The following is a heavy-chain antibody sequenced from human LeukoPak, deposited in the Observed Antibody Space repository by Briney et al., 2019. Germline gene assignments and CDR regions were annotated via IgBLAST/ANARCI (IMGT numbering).Heavy chain of an antibody. V-gene: IGHV1-18*01. CDR3: ARDLGIAVAGTFGY. D-gene: IGHD6-19*01. Sequence: ASVTVSCKASGYTFTSYGISWVRQAPGQGLEWTGWISAYNGNTNYAQKLQGRVTMTTDTSTSTAYMELRSLRSDDTAVYYCARDLGIAVAGTFGYWGQGTLVTVSS. CDR2: ISAYNGNT. CDR1: GYTFTSYG. J-gene: IGHJ4*02.